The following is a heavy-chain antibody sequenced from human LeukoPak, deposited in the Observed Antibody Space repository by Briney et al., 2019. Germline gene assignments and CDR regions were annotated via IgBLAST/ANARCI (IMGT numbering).Heavy chain of an antibody. Sequence: SETLSLTCTVSGGSISSGGYYRSWIRQHPGKGLEWIGYIYYSGSTYYNPSLKSRVTISVDTSKNQFSLKLSSVTAADTAVYYCARAVRYYDFWSGLDYWGQGTLVTVSS. V-gene: IGHV4-31*03. J-gene: IGHJ4*02. CDR2: IYYSGST. CDR3: ARAVRYYDFWSGLDY. CDR1: GGSISSGGYY. D-gene: IGHD3-3*01.